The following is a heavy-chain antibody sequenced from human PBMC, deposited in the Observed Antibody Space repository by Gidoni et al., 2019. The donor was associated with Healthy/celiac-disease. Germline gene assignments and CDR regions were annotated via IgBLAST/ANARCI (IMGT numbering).Heavy chain of an antibody. CDR2: IGTAGDT. CDR3: ARALVASARYYYYGMDV. Sequence: EVQLVESGGGLVQPGGSLRLSCAASGFTFSRYDMHWVRQATGKGLEWVSAIGTAGDTYYPGSVKGRFTISRENAKNSLYLQMNSLRAGDTAVYYCARALVASARYYYYGMDVWGQGTTVTVSS. CDR1: GFTFSRYD. J-gene: IGHJ6*02. D-gene: IGHD5-12*01. V-gene: IGHV3-13*01.